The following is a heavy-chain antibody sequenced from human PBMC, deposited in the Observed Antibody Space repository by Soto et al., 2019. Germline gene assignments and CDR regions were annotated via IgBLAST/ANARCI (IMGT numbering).Heavy chain of an antibody. V-gene: IGHV4-31*03. CDR2: IYYSGST. Sequence: PSETLSLTCTVSGGSISSGGYYWSWIRQHPGKGLEWIGYIYYSGSTYYNPSLKSRVTISVDTSKNQFSLKLSSVTAADTAVYYCARDRGSNWNYPNAFDIWGQGTMVTVSS. CDR1: GGSISSGGYY. J-gene: IGHJ3*02. D-gene: IGHD1-7*01. CDR3: ARDRGSNWNYPNAFDI.